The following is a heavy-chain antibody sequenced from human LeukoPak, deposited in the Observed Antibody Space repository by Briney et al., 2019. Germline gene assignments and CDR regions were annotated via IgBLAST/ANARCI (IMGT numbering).Heavy chain of an antibody. D-gene: IGHD3-10*01. CDR3: SRVRVSFDY. Sequence: GGSLRLSCAASGFNFGIYGMHWVRQAPGKGLEWVAVMWDDGTNENYVDSVKGRFTISRDNGKKTLYLQMNSLRDEDTAVYYCSRVRVSFDYWGQGTLVSVAS. V-gene: IGHV3-33*01. J-gene: IGHJ4*02. CDR1: GFNFGIYG. CDR2: MWDDGTNE.